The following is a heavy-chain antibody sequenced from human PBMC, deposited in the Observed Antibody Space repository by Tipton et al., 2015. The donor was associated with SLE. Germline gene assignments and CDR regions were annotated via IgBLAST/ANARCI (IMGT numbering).Heavy chain of an antibody. V-gene: IGHV4-61*09. CDR2: VYTTGSS. D-gene: IGHD2-2*01. J-gene: IGHJ3*02. Sequence: TLSLTCTVSGGSNSSSSHYWSWIRQPAGKGLEWIGHVYTTGSSNYNPSLESRVTIFLDTSRNQFSLKLSSMTAADTAVYYCARTVVPDVMGAFDIWGQGTMVTVSS. CDR3: ARTVVPDVMGAFDI. CDR1: GGSNSSSSHY.